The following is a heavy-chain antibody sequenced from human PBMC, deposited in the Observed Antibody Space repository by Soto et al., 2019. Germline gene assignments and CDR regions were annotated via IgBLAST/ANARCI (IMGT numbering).Heavy chain of an antibody. J-gene: IGHJ6*03. CDR2: IWSDGSNK. D-gene: IGHD3-10*01. CDR3: ARGRRPHPSVYYYFYVDV. Sequence: QVQLIESGGGVVQPGRSLRLSCAASGFNFRNYGMHWLRQAPGKGLEWAAVIWSDGSNKYYGDSVKGRFSISRDNSKNTLYLEMNSLRVEDTAVYYCARGRRPHPSVYYYFYVDVWGKWVTVTVSS. CDR1: GFNFRNYG. V-gene: IGHV3-33*01.